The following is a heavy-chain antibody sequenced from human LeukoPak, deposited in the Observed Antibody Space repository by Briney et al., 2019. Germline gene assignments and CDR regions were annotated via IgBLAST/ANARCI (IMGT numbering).Heavy chain of an antibody. CDR3: ARQSYVFDY. CDR1: GFTYSTYG. Sequence: GGSLRLSCAASGFTYSTYGMSWVRQAPGKGLEWVSGISGSGGSTYYADSVKGRFTISRDNSKNTLYLQMNSLRAEDTAVYYCARQSYVFDYWGQGTLATVSS. D-gene: IGHD1-26*01. J-gene: IGHJ4*02. V-gene: IGHV3-23*01. CDR2: ISGSGGST.